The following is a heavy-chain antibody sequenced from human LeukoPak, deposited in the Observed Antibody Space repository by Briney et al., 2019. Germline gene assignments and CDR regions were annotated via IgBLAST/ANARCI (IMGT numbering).Heavy chain of an antibody. CDR1: GFTVSSNY. V-gene: IGHV3-53*01. J-gene: IGHJ6*04. D-gene: IGHD6-13*01. CDR3: ARGLSGSWGGGMDV. Sequence: PGGSLRLSCAASGFTVSSNYMSWVRQAPGKGLEWVSVIYSGGTTYYADSVKGRFTISRDNSKNTLYLQMNSLRAEDTAVYYCARGLSGSWGGGMDVWGKGTTVTVSS. CDR2: IYSGGTT.